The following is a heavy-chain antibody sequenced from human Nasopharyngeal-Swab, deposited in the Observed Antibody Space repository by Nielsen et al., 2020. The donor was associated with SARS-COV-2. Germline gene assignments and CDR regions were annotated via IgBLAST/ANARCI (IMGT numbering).Heavy chain of an antibody. V-gene: IGHV4-39*01. CDR3: ARPYRYCSGGSCHSGGAFDI. Sequence: WIRQAPGKGLEGIGSIYYSGSTYYNPSHKSRVSISVDTSKTQFSLKLSSVTAADTAVYYCARPYRYCSGGSCHSGGAFDIWGQGTMVTVSS. CDR2: IYYSGST. J-gene: IGHJ3*02. D-gene: IGHD2-15*01.